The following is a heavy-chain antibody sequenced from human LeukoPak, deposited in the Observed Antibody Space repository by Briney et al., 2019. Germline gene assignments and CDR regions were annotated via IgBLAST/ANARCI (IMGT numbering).Heavy chain of an antibody. J-gene: IGHJ4*02. V-gene: IGHV4-61*02. CDR1: GGSISSGSYY. D-gene: IGHD3-22*01. CDR2: IYISGST. CDR3: TRGYDSSGFST. Sequence: SQTLSLTCTVSGGSISSGSYYWSWIRQPAGKGLEWIGRIYISGSTNYNPSLKSRVTISVDTSKNQFSLKLRSVTAADTAVYYCTRGYDSSGFSTWGQGTLVTVSS.